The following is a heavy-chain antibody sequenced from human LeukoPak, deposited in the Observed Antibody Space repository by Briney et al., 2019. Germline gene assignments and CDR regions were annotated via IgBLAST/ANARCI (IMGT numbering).Heavy chain of an antibody. Sequence: ASVKVSCKASGYTFTSYYMHWVRQAPGQGLEWMGIINPSGGSTSYAQKFQGRVTMTRDMPTSTVYMELSSLRSEDTAVYYCARDPGAIQLGFDYWGQGTLVTVSS. CDR1: GYTFTSYY. CDR3: ARDPGAIQLGFDY. V-gene: IGHV1-46*01. J-gene: IGHJ4*02. CDR2: INPSGGST. D-gene: IGHD5-18*01.